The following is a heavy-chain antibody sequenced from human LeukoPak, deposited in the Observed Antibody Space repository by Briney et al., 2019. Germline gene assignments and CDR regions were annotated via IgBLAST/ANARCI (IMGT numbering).Heavy chain of an antibody. CDR3: ARESKMATTGAWFFDH. CDR2: IYYSGST. CDR1: DGSISSYF. V-gene: IGHV4-59*01. Sequence: SETLSLTCSVSDGSISSYFWSWIRQPPGKGPEWVGHIYYSGSTDYNPSLKSRVTVSVDRPKNQFSLKMTSVIAADTAVYYCARESKMATTGAWFFDHWGRGTLVTVSS. D-gene: IGHD5-24*01. J-gene: IGHJ2*01.